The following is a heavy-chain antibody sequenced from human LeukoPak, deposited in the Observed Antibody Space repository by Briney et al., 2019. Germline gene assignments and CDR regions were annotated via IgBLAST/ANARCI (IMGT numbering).Heavy chain of an antibody. Sequence: GGSLRLSCAASGFTFSNYAMSWVRQAPGKGLEWVSAISGSGDNTYYADSVKGRFTVSRDNSESTLYLQMNSLRAEDAALYYCAKGQVGATWSYYYYGMDVSGQGTTVTVSS. CDR3: AKGQVGATWSYYYYGMDV. J-gene: IGHJ6*02. CDR1: GFTFSNYA. V-gene: IGHV3-23*01. D-gene: IGHD1-26*01. CDR2: ISGSGDNT.